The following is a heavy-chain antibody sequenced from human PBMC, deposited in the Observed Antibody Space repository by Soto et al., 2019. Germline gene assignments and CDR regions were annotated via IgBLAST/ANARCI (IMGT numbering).Heavy chain of an antibody. Sequence: SGPTLVNPTQTLTLTCTFSGFSLSTRGMCVSWIRQPPGEALEWLARTDWDDDKYYTTSLKTRLTISKDTSKNQVVLTMTNMDPVDTATYFCARTRRVPGSHDYGMDVWGQGTTVTVSS. D-gene: IGHD2-2*01. CDR1: GFSLSTRGMC. J-gene: IGHJ6*02. V-gene: IGHV2-70*11. CDR2: TDWDDDK. CDR3: ARTRRVPGSHDYGMDV.